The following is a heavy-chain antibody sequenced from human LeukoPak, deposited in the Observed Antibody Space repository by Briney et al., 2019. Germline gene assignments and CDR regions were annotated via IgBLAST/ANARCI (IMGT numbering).Heavy chain of an antibody. Sequence: SGGSLRLSCAASGFTFSNYWMHWVRQAPGKGLVWVSRIASDGSSTTYADSVKGRSSISRDNAKNTLYLQMNSLRVEDTAVYYCARGRPHGNDYWGQGTLVTVSS. CDR2: IASDGSST. CDR3: ARGRPHGNDY. CDR1: GFTFSNYW. V-gene: IGHV3-74*01. D-gene: IGHD4-23*01. J-gene: IGHJ4*02.